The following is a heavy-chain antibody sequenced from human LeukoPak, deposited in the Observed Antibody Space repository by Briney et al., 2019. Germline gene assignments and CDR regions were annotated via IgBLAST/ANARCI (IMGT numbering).Heavy chain of an antibody. CDR3: AKGIAGSVADIFDY. J-gene: IGHJ4*02. CDR2: ISWNSGSI. Sequence: GGSLRLSCAASGFAFDDYAMHWVRQAPGTGVGWVSGISWNSGSIGYADSVKGRFTISRDNAKDSLYLQMNSLRAEDTALYYCAKGIAGSVADIFDYWGQGTLVTVSS. D-gene: IGHD6-19*01. CDR1: GFAFDDYA. V-gene: IGHV3-9*01.